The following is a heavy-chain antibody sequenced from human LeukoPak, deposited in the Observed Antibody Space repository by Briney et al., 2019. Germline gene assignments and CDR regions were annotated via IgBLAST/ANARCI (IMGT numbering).Heavy chain of an antibody. CDR3: ARGYCSSTSCYASYYYYGMDV. Sequence: PSQTLSLTCTVSGGSISSGDYYWSWIRQPPGKGLERIGYIYYSGSTYYNPSLKSRVTISVDTSKNQFSLKLSSVTAADTAVYYCARGYCSSTSCYASYYYYGMDVWGQGTTVTVSS. CDR2: IYYSGST. J-gene: IGHJ6*02. V-gene: IGHV4-30-4*01. CDR1: GGSISSGDYY. D-gene: IGHD2-2*01.